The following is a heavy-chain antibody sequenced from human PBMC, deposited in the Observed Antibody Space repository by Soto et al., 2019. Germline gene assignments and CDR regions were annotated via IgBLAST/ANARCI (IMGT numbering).Heavy chain of an antibody. D-gene: IGHD3-3*01. V-gene: IGHV4-34*01. J-gene: IGHJ6*02. CDR1: GGSFSGYY. CDR2: INHSGST. CDR3: ARLVFFESHYQYYGMDV. Sequence: SETLSLTCAVYGGSFSGYYWSWIRQPPGKGLEWIGEINHSGSTNYNPSLKSRVTISVDTSKNQFSLKLSSVTAADTAVYYCARLVFFESHYQYYGMDVWGPGTKVTVFS.